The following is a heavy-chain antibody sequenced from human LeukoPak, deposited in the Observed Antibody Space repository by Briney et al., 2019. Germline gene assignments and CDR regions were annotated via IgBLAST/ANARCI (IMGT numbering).Heavy chain of an antibody. D-gene: IGHD5-12*01. CDR1: GFTFSNYG. CDR2: IWYDGSNK. CDR3: AQEWQGFDY. Sequence: GGSLRLSCAASGFTFSNYGMHWVRQAPGKGLEWVAFIWYDGSNKYYADSVKGRFTISRDNSKNTLYLQMNSLRAEDTAVYYCAQEWQGFDYWGQGTLVTVSS. V-gene: IGHV3-30*02. J-gene: IGHJ4*02.